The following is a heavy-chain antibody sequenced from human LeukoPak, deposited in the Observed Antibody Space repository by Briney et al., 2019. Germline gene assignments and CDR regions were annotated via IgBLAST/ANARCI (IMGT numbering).Heavy chain of an antibody. J-gene: IGHJ4*02. V-gene: IGHV3-23*01. Sequence: PGGSLRLSCAASGFTFSSYAMNWGRQAQGKGLEWVSAISGSSDSTYYADSVKGRFTISRDNSKNTLYLQMNSLSVEDTAVYYCAKDRTDRGYWGQGTLVTVSS. CDR2: ISGSSDST. CDR1: GFTFSSYA. D-gene: IGHD2-8*02. CDR3: AKDRTDRGY.